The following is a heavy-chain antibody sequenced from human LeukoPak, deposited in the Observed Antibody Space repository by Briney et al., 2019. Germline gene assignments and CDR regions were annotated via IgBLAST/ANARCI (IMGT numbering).Heavy chain of an antibody. Sequence: GASVKVSCKASGYTFTGYYMHWVRQAPGQGLEWMGWINPNSGGTNYAQKFQGRVTMTRDTSISTAYMELSRLRSDDTAVYYCARVSVSYYDILTGYYMDFDYWGQGTLVTASS. CDR1: GYTFTGYY. V-gene: IGHV1-2*02. J-gene: IGHJ4*02. CDR3: ARVSVSYYDILTGYYMDFDY. D-gene: IGHD3-9*01. CDR2: INPNSGGT.